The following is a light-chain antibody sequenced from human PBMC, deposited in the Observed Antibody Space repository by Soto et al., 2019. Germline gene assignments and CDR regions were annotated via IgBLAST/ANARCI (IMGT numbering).Light chain of an antibody. CDR3: QQYYNYPWT. CDR2: KTS. V-gene: IGKV1-5*03. CDR1: QSISSY. J-gene: IGKJ1*01. Sequence: DIQMTQSPSSLSASVGDRVTITCRASQSISSYLNWYQQKPGKAPKLLMQKTSNLQRGVPSRFSGSGSGTEFTLTISSLQPDDSATYFCQQYYNYPWTFGQGTKVDIK.